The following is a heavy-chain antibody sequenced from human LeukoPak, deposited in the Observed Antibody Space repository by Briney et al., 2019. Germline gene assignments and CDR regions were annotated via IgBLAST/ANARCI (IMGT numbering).Heavy chain of an antibody. Sequence: GGSLRLSCAGSGFTFSNYWMGWVRQAPGKGLQWVANIKTDGSEKYYVDSVKGRFTISRDNAKNSLYLQMNSLRAEDTAVYYCARALSGSYYYYYYYMDVWGKGTTVTVSS. V-gene: IGHV3-7*01. CDR1: GFTFSNYW. CDR2: IKTDGSEK. J-gene: IGHJ6*03. CDR3: ARALSGSYYYYYYYMDV. D-gene: IGHD1-26*01.